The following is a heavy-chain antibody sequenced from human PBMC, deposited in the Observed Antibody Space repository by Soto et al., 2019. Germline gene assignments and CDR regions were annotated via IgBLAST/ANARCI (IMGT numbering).Heavy chain of an antibody. CDR1: GFTVSSNY. V-gene: IGHV3-66*01. Sequence: PGGSLRLSCAASGFTVSSNYMSWVRQAPGKGLEWVSVIYSGGSTYYADSVKGRFTISRDNSKNTLYLQMNSLRAEDTAVYYCARDLRKFHYYYYYMDVWGKGTTVTVSS. J-gene: IGHJ6*03. CDR2: IYSGGST. CDR3: ARDLRKFHYYYYYMDV.